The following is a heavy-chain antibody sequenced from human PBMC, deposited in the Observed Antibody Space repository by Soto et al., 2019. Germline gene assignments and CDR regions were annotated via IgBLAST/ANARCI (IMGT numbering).Heavy chain of an antibody. CDR3: ASADFWIGYECPSSGMDV. J-gene: IGHJ6*02. D-gene: IGHD3-3*01. Sequence: QVQLVQSGAEVKKPGSSVKVSCKASGGTFSSYAISWVRQAPGQGLEWMGGIIPIFGTANYAQRFQGRVTITADKSTSAAYMELSSVRSEDTAVYYCASADFWIGYECPSSGMDVWGQGTTVTVSS. V-gene: IGHV1-69*06. CDR1: GGTFSSYA. CDR2: IIPIFGTA.